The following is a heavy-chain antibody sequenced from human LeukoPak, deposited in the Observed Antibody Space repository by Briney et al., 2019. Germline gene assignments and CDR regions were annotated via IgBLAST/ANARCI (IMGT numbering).Heavy chain of an antibody. CDR3: ARLPSHYDFWRNYYMDV. CDR1: GGSFSGYY. V-gene: IGHV4-34*01. Sequence: SESLSLTCAVYGGSFSGYYWSWIRQPPGKGLEWIGEINQSGSTNYNPSPKSRVTISEDTSKNQFSLKLSSVTAADTAVYYCARLPSHYDFWRNYYMDVWGKGTTVTVSS. D-gene: IGHD3-3*01. J-gene: IGHJ6*03. CDR2: INQSGST.